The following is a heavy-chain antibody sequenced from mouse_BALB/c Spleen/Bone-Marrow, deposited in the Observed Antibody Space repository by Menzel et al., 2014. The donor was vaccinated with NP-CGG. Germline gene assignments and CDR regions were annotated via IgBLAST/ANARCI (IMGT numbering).Heavy chain of an antibody. CDR3: ASLYRYNY. J-gene: IGHJ2*01. V-gene: IGHV3-1*02. Sequence: EVQRQESGPDLGKPSQSLSLTCTGTGYSITSGYSWHWIRQFPGNKLEWMGYIHYSGSTNYNPSLKSRISITRDTSKNQLYLQLNSVITEDTATYYCASLYRYNYWDQATTPTVSS. D-gene: IGHD2-14*01. CDR1: GYSITSGYS. CDR2: IHYSGST.